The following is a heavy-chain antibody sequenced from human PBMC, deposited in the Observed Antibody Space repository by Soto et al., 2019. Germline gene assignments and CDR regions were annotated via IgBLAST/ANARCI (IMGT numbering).Heavy chain of an antibody. V-gene: IGHV3-23*01. CDR1: GFTFSSYS. J-gene: IGHJ3*02. D-gene: IGHD5-12*01. CDR2: ISGSGGST. Sequence: GGSLRLSCAASGFTFSSYSMNWVRQAPGEGLEWVSAISGSGGSTYYADSVKGRFTISRDNSKNTLYLQMNSLRAEDTAVYYCAKDRRDGYTDAFDIWGQGTMVTVSS. CDR3: AKDRRDGYTDAFDI.